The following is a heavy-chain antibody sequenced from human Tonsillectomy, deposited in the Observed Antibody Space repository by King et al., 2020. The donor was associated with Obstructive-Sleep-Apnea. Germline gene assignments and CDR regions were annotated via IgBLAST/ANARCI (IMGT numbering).Heavy chain of an antibody. V-gene: IGHV3-15*01. CDR1: GFTFSNAW. J-gene: IGHJ6*02. D-gene: IGHD3-9*01. CDR2: IKSKTDGGTT. CDR3: TTAHDILTLAMHDPNMDV. Sequence: VQLVESGGGLVKPGGSLRLSCAASGFTFSNAWMSWVRQAPGKGLEWVGRIKSKTDGGTTDYAAPVKGRFTISRDDSKNTLYLQMNSLKTEDTAVYYCTTAHDILTLAMHDPNMDVWGQGTTVTVSS.